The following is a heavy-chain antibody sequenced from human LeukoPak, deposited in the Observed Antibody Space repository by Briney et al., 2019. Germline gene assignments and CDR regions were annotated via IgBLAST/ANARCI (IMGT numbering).Heavy chain of an antibody. J-gene: IGHJ6*02. V-gene: IGHV3-23*01. CDR2: ISGSGGST. Sequence: PGGSLRLSCAASGFTFSSYAMSWVRQAPGKGPEWVSAISGSGGSTYYADSVKGRFTISRDNSKNTLYLQMNSLRAEDTAVYYCAKLPRSYFYYYYGMDVWGQGTTVTVSS. CDR1: GFTFSSYA. D-gene: IGHD3-10*01. CDR3: AKLPRSYFYYYYGMDV.